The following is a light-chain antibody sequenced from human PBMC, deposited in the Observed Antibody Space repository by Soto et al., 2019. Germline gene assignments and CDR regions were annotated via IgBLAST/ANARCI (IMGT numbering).Light chain of an antibody. CDR2: EDS. V-gene: IGLV3-1*01. J-gene: IGLJ2*01. CDR3: QAWDRSTVV. CDR1: KLGDKY. Sequence: SYELTQPPSVSVSPGQTASITCSGDKLGDKYACWYQQKPGQSPVLVMYEDSKRPSGIAERFSGSNSGNTATLTISGTQAMDEADYYCQAWDRSTVVFGGGTKVTVL.